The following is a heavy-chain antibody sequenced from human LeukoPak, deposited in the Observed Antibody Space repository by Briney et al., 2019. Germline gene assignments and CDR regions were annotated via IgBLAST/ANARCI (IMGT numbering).Heavy chain of an antibody. Sequence: GGSLRLSCAASGFTFDDYSMHWVRQVPGKGLEWVSLISRDGGRTYYADSVKGRFTISRDNSKNTLYLQMNSLRAEDTAVYYCAKWSRPYYYDSSGYFGDGFDIWGQGTMVTVSS. CDR3: AKWSRPYYYDSSGYFGDGFDI. CDR2: ISRDGGRT. J-gene: IGHJ3*02. D-gene: IGHD3-22*01. CDR1: GFTFDDYS. V-gene: IGHV3-43*01.